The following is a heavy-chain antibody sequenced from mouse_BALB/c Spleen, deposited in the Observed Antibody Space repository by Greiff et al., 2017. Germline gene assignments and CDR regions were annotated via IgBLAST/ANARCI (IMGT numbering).Heavy chain of an antibody. CDR3: ARRLGSSWDYAMDY. D-gene: IGHD1-1*01. V-gene: IGHV1S41*01. CDR2: IAPGSGST. CDR1: GYTFTSYW. J-gene: IGHJ4*01. Sequence: DLVKPGASVKLSCKASGYTFTSYWFNWIKQRPGQGLEWIGRIAPGSGSTYYNEMFKGKATLTVDTSSSTAYIQLNSLSSEDSAVYFCARRLGSSWDYAMDYWGQGTSVTVSS.